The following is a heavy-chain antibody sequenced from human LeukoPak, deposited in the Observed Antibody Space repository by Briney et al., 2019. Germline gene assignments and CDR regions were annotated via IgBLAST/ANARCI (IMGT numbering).Heavy chain of an antibody. J-gene: IGHJ6*02. CDR3: ARHDPVGHYQHGMDV. D-gene: IGHD1-26*01. CDR2: VYYNGAT. Sequence: SETLSLTCTVSGGSISGYFWSCIRQPPGKGLEFIGYVYYNGATLYSPSLKSRVTMSVDTSKNQFSLKPSSVTAADTAVYYCARHDPVGHYQHGMDVWGQGTTVIVSS. V-gene: IGHV4-59*08. CDR1: GGSISGYF.